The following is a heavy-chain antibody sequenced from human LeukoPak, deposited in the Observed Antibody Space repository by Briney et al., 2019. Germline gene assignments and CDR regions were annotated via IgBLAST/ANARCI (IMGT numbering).Heavy chain of an antibody. CDR3: ARGYYYDSSGPNIPFDY. J-gene: IGHJ4*02. V-gene: IGHV3-74*01. CDR2: INSDGSTT. Sequence: GRSLRLSCAASGFTFSRYWIHWVRQAPGKGLVWVSRINSDGSTTTYADSVKGRFTISRDNAKNTLYLQMNSLRAEDTAVYYCARGYYYDSSGPNIPFDYWGQGTLVTVSS. D-gene: IGHD3-22*01. CDR1: GFTFSRYW.